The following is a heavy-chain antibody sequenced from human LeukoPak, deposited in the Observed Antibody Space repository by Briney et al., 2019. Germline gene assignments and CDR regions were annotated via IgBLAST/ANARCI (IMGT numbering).Heavy chain of an antibody. J-gene: IGHJ5*02. CDR3: ARDRDSSGWTNWFDP. V-gene: IGHV1-46*01. Sequence: ASVKVSCKASGSTFTSYYMHWVRQAPGQGLEWMGIINPSGGSTSYAQKFQGRVTMTRDTSTSTVYMELSSLRSEDTAVYYCARDRDSSGWTNWFDPWGQGTLVTVSS. CDR2: INPSGGST. CDR1: GSTFTSYY. D-gene: IGHD6-19*01.